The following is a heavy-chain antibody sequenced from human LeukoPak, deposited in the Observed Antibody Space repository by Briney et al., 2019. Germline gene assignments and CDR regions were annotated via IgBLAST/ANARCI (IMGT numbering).Heavy chain of an antibody. CDR1: GGSISSHDNY. D-gene: IGHD4-17*01. J-gene: IGHJ6*02. CDR3: ARQDTLTHYYVMDV. CDR2: IYYSGNT. V-gene: IGHV4-39*01. Sequence: PSETLFLTCSVSGGSISSHDNYWGWFRQPPGKGLEWIGSIYYSGNTYYNPSLESRVTISVDTSKNHFSLKVSSATAADTAVYYCARQDTLTHYYVMDVWGQGTTVTVSS.